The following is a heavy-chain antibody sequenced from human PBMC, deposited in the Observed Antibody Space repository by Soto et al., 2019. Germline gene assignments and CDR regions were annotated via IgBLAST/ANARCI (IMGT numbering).Heavy chain of an antibody. D-gene: IGHD5-12*01. CDR3: ARGNHRWLQLWYFDL. J-gene: IGHJ2*01. V-gene: IGHV1-69*12. Sequence: QVQLVQSGAEVKKPGSSVTVSCKAPAGTFSSYTISWVRQAPGQGLEWMGGIIPIFGTANYAQKFQGRVTITADESTGTAYMALSSLRSEETAVYYCARGNHRWLQLWYFDLWGRGTLVTVSS. CDR2: IIPIFGTA. CDR1: AGTFSSYT.